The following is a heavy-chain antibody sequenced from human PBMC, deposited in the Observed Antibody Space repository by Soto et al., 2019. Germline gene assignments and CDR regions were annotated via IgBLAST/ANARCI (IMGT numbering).Heavy chain of an antibody. J-gene: IGHJ4*01. CDR2: IYYSGGT. D-gene: IGHD3-22*01. CDR3: ARGGIVVIPDF. V-gene: IGHV4-31*03. CDR1: GGSISSGGYY. Sequence: PSETLSLTCTVSGGSISSGGYYWSWIRQHPGKGLEWIGYIYYSGGTYYNPSLRGRVTISIEMSKNQFSLNLSSVTAADTAVYYCARGGIVVIPDFWGQGTLVTVSS.